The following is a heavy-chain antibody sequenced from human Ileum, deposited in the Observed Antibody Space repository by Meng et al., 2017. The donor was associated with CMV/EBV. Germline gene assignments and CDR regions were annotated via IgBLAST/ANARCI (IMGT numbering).Heavy chain of an antibody. CDR2: MNPNGGHT. CDR3: ARGRRRKYYDFWSGYKGWFDP. CDR1: TSYD. V-gene: IGHV1-8*03. J-gene: IGHJ5*02. D-gene: IGHD3-3*01. Sequence: TSYDINWVRQATGQGLEWMGWMNPNGGHTGYAQKFQGRVTITRNTSISTAYMELSSLRSEDTAVYYCARGRRRKYYDFWSGYKGWFDPWGQGTLVTVSS.